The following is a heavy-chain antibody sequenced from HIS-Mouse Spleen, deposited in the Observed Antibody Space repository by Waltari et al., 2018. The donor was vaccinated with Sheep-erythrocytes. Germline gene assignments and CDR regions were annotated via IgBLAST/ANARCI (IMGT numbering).Heavy chain of an antibody. D-gene: IGHD1-26*01. CDR3: ARLELGQFDY. CDR2: IYYSVST. J-gene: IGHJ4*02. V-gene: IGHV4-59*08. Sequence: QVQLQESGPGLVKPSETLSLTCTVSGGSISSYYWSWIRQPPGKGLEWIGYIYYSVSTNYNPSLKSRVTISVDTSKNQFSLKLSSVTAADTAVYYCARLELGQFDYWGQGTLVTVSS. CDR1: GGSISSYY.